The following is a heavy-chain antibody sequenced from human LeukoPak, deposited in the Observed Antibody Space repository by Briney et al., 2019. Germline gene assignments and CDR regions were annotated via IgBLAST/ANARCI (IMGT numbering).Heavy chain of an antibody. CDR1: GRFFSSYY. J-gene: IGHJ4*02. V-gene: IGHV4-59*01. CDR2: IYYSGST. D-gene: IGHD4-17*01. Sequence: SETLSLTCTVSGRFFSSYYWSWIRQPPGKGLEWIGYIYYSGSTNYNPSLKSRVTISVDTSKNQFSLKLSSVTAADTAVYYCARDQYGLNYFDYWGQGTLVTVSS. CDR3: ARDQYGLNYFDY.